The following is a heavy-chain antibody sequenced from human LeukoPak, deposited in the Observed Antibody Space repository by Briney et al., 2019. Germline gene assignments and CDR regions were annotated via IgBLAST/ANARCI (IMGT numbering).Heavy chain of an antibody. CDR1: GGSFSGYY. CDR3: ARERLGGSYYRPVEY. V-gene: IGHV4-34*01. Sequence: SETLSLTCAVYGGSFSGYYWSWIRQPPGKGLEWIGEINHSGSTNYNPSLKSRVTISLDTSKNQFSLKLSSVSAEDTALYYCARERLGGSYYRPVEYWGQGTLVTVSS. D-gene: IGHD1-26*01. CDR2: INHSGST. J-gene: IGHJ4*02.